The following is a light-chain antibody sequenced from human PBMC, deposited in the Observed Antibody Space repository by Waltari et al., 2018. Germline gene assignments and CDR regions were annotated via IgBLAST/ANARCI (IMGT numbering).Light chain of an antibody. J-gene: IGKJ4*01. CDR2: DAS. Sequence: DILMTQSPFLLSASVGDRVTLTCQASQDISNYLNWFQQKPGEAPKLLIYDASNLETGVPSRFSGSGSGTDFTFTISSLQPEDLATYYCQQYDHLPLTFGGGTKVEIK. CDR3: QQYDHLPLT. V-gene: IGKV1-33*01. CDR1: QDISNY.